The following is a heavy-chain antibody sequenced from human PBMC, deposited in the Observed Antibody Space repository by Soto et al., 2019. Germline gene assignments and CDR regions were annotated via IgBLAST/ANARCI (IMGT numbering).Heavy chain of an antibody. Sequence: GESLKISCKGSGYSFTSYWIGWVRQMPGKGLEWMGIIYPGDSDTRYSPPFQGQVHISEAKSISTAYLQWSSLKASDTAMYYCARHSPYNWTEGDYWGQGTLVTVSS. J-gene: IGHJ4*02. D-gene: IGHD1-20*01. CDR2: IYPGDSDT. V-gene: IGHV5-51*01. CDR1: GYSFTSYW. CDR3: ARHSPYNWTEGDY.